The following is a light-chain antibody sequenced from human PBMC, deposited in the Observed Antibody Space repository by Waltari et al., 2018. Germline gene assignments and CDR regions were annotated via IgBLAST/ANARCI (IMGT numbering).Light chain of an antibody. CDR2: STS. CDR1: QVTNHY. J-gene: IGKJ2*01. CDR3: QQLNRYPHT. Sequence: DIELTQYPDFLSAFVGDRATITCRASQVTNHYFAWYPQKANGPPKLLIHSTSTLQPGIPSRFSGGGSGTQFTLTISNLQSEDIGTYYCQQLNRYPHTFGQGTRLEIK. V-gene: IGKV1-9*01.